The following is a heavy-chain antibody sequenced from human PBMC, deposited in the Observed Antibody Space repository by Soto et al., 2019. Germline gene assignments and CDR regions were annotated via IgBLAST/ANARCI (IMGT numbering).Heavy chain of an antibody. CDR2: IIPIFGTA. CDR1: GGTFSSYA. V-gene: IGHV1-69*13. Sequence: SVKVSCKASGGTFSSYAISWVRQAPGQGLEWMGGIIPIFGTANYAQKFQGRVTITADESTSTAYMELSSLRSEDTAVYYCATGYYYDSSGPLDAFDIWGQGTMVTVPS. CDR3: ATGYYYDSSGPLDAFDI. D-gene: IGHD3-22*01. J-gene: IGHJ3*02.